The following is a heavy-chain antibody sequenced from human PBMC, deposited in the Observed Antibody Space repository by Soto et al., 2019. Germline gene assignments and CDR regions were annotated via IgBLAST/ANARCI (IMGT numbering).Heavy chain of an antibody. V-gene: IGHV3-64D*06. CDR2: ISTNGGST. Sequence: PGRLHRHRYTASGCNFSVFAMHWVSKAPKKGLEYVSSISTNGGSTHYADSVKGRFTISRDNSKNTQYLQMSSLRADDTAVYYCVKGEYYDDSSGHYPLDYWGQGTLVTVSS. CDR1: GCNFSVFA. J-gene: IGHJ4*02. CDR3: VKGEYYDDSSGHYPLDY. D-gene: IGHD3-22*01.